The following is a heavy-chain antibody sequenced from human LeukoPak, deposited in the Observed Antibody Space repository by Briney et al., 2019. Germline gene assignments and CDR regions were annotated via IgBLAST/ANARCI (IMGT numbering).Heavy chain of an antibody. CDR1: GFTFSNYG. V-gene: IGHV3-30*19. D-gene: IGHD6-6*01. CDR3: ARMLEYSSSQEAFDI. CDR2: ISYDGSNK. Sequence: GGSLRLSCAASGFTFSNYGIHWVRQAPGKGLEWVAVISYDGSNKYYADSVKGRFTISRDNSKNTLYLQMNSLRAEDTAVYYCARMLEYSSSQEAFDIWGQGTMVTVSS. J-gene: IGHJ3*02.